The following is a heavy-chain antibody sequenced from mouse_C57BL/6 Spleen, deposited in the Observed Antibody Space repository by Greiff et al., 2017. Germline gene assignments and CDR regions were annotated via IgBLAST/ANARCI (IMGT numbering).Heavy chain of an antibody. CDR2: ISSGSSTI. Sequence: EVHLVESGGGLVKPGGSLKLSCAASGFTFSDYGMHWVRQAPEKGLEWVAYISSGSSTIYYADTVKGRFTISRDNAKNTLFLQMTSLRSEDTAMYYCAREFLSYWGQGTLVTVSA. CDR3: AREFLSY. CDR1: GFTFSDYG. V-gene: IGHV5-17*01. J-gene: IGHJ3*01.